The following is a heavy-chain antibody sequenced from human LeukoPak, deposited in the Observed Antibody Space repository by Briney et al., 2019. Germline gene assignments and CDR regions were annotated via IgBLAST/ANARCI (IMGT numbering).Heavy chain of an antibody. D-gene: IGHD3-16*02. V-gene: IGHV1-46*01. CDR2: INPSGGST. J-gene: IGHJ4*02. CDR3: ARDSDYVWGSYRSAFDC. CDR1: GYTFTRYY. Sequence: ASVKVSCKASGYTFTRYYMHWVRQAPGRGPEWMGIINPSGGSTSYAQKFQGRVTMTRDTSTSTVYMELSSLRSEDTAVYYCARDSDYVWGSYRSAFDCWGQGTLVTVSS.